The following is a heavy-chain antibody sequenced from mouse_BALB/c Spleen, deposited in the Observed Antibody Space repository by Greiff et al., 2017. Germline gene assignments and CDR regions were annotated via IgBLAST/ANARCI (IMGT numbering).Heavy chain of an antibody. J-gene: IGHJ1*01. CDR1: GYSFTDYI. D-gene: IGHD2-1*01. Sequence: EVKLQQTGPELVKPGASVKISCKASGYSFTDYIMLWVKQSHGKSLEWIGNINPYYGSTSYNLKFKGKATLTVDKSSSTAYMQLNSLTSEDSAVYYCARGGKRGDWYFDVWGAGTTVTVSS. CDR2: INPYYGST. CDR3: ARGGKRGDWYFDV. V-gene: IGHV1-39*01.